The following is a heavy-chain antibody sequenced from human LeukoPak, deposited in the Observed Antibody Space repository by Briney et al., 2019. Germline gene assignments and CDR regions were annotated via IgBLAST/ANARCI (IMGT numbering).Heavy chain of an antibody. D-gene: IGHD6-13*01. Sequence: GGSLRLSCAASGFTFSGYAMHWVRQAPGKGLEWVAVISYDGSNKYYADSVKGRFTISRDNSKNTLYLQMNSLRAEDTAVYCCARGLTYSSSHDYWGQGTLVTVSS. CDR3: ARGLTYSSSHDY. CDR2: ISYDGSNK. J-gene: IGHJ4*02. CDR1: GFTFSGYA. V-gene: IGHV3-30*04.